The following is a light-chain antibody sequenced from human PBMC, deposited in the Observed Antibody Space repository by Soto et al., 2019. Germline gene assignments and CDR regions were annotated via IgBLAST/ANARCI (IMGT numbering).Light chain of an antibody. CDR1: QDIGYA. Sequence: DIQMTQSPSSVSASVGDRVTITCRASQDIGYALAWFQQKPGEAPSRLMYTASSLHSGVPSRFSGSRSGTDFTLTISSLQPEDSATYYCQQGNSFPLTFGGGTKVEIK. J-gene: IGKJ4*01. V-gene: IGKV1-12*01. CDR2: TAS. CDR3: QQGNSFPLT.